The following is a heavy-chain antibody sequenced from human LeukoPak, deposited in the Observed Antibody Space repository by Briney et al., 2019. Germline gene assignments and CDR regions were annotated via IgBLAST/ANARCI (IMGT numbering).Heavy chain of an antibody. D-gene: IGHD6-13*01. J-gene: IGHJ4*02. Sequence: SETLSLTCTVSGGSISSYYWSWIRQPPGKGLEWIGSIYYSGSTYYNPSLKSRVTISVDTSKNQFSLKLSSVTAADTAVYYCARPYSSSWSFDYWGQGTLVTVSS. CDR1: GGSISSYY. CDR2: IYYSGST. V-gene: IGHV4-59*05. CDR3: ARPYSSSWSFDY.